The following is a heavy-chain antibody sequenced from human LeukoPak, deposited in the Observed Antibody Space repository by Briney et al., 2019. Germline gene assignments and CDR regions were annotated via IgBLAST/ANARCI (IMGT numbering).Heavy chain of an antibody. J-gene: IGHJ5*02. CDR3: ARGGDIVATNHNWFDP. Sequence: SETPSLTCTVSGGSISSYYWSWIRQPPGKGLEWIGYIYYSGSTNYNPSLKSRVTISVDTSKNQFSLKLSSVTAADTAVYYCARGGDIVATNHNWFDPWGQGTLVTVSS. V-gene: IGHV4-59*01. CDR2: IYYSGST. D-gene: IGHD5-12*01. CDR1: GGSISSYY.